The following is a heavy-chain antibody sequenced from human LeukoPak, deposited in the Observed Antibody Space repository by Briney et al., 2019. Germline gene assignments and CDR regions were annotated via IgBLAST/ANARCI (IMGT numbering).Heavy chain of an antibody. J-gene: IGHJ5*02. CDR2: ISAYKGNT. CDR3: ARRTTYYDILTGYYTDWFEP. V-gene: IGHV1-18*01. CDR1: GYTFTSYG. D-gene: IGHD3-9*01. Sequence: EASVKVSCKASGYTFTSYGISWVRQVPGQGLEWMGWISAYKGNTNYAQKLQGRVTMTTDTSTSTAYMELRSLRSDDTAVYYCARRTTYYDILTGYYTDWFEPWGQGTLVTVSS.